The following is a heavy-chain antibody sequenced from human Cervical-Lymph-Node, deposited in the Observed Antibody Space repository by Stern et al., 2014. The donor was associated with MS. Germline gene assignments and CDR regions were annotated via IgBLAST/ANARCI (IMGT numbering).Heavy chain of an antibody. J-gene: IGHJ4*02. V-gene: IGHV3-23*04. Sequence: EVQLVESGGTLVQPGGSLRLSCAASGFTFSSYAMSWVRQAPGKGMEWVSVVSGSDGITFYADSVKGRFTISRDNSKNTLFLQMNSLRAEDTAVYYCAKVYGSGPFDYWGQGTLVTVSS. CDR1: GFTFSSYA. D-gene: IGHD6-19*01. CDR2: VSGSDGIT. CDR3: AKVYGSGPFDY.